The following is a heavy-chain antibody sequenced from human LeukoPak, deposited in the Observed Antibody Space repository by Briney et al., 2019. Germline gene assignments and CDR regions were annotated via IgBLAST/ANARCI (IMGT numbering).Heavy chain of an antibody. V-gene: IGHV3-9*01. CDR1: GFSFKDYA. CDR3: AQHLRATNTFTFFGLDV. CDR2: ISWNGGST. J-gene: IGHJ6*02. D-gene: IGHD1-26*01. Sequence: GGSLRLSCAATGFSFKDYAMHWVRQIPGKGLEWVSAISWNGGSTAYADSVKGRFTISRDNAKNSLFLQLSNLRPEDTALYYCAQHLRATNTFTFFGLDVWGQGTTVTASS.